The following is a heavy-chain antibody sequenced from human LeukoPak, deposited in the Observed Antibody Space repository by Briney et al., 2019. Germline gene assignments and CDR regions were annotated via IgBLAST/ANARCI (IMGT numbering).Heavy chain of an antibody. D-gene: IGHD2-15*01. CDR3: ARGWASGARYNWFDP. V-gene: IGHV1-8*01. J-gene: IGHJ5*02. CDR1: GGTFTSYD. CDR2: MNPNSGNT. Sequence: GSSVKVSCKASGGTFTSYDINWVRQATGQGLEWMGWMNPNSGNTGYAQKFQGRVTMTRNTSISTAYMELSSLRSEDTAVYYCARGWASGARYNWFDPWGQGTLVTVSS.